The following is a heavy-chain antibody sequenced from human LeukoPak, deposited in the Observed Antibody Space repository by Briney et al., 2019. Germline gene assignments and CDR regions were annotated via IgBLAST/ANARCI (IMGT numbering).Heavy chain of an antibody. CDR3: AKEEAAAHFDY. Sequence: GGSLRLSCAASGFTFNNYNMNWVRQAPGKGLEWVSSITSSSTYIYHADSVKGRFTISRDNSKNTLYLQMNSLRAEDTAVYYCAKEEAAAHFDYWGQGTLVTVSS. V-gene: IGHV3-21*01. CDR1: GFTFNNYN. CDR2: ITSSSTYI. D-gene: IGHD6-13*01. J-gene: IGHJ4*02.